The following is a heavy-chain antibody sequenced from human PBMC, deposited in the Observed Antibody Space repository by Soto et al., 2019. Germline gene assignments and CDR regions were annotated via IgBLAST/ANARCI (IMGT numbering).Heavy chain of an antibody. V-gene: IGHV1-69*02. J-gene: IGHJ4*02. Sequence: QVQLVQSGAEVKKPGSSVKVSCKASGGTFSSYTISWVRQAPGQGLEWMGRIIPILGIANYAQKFHGRVTITADKSTSTAYMELSSLRSEDTAVYYCASSAVAGSLYWGQGTLVTVSS. CDR1: GGTFSSYT. CDR3: ASSAVAGSLY. CDR2: IIPILGIA. D-gene: IGHD6-19*01.